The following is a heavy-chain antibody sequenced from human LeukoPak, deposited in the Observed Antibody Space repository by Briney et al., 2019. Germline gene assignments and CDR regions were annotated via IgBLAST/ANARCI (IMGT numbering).Heavy chain of an antibody. Sequence: SQTLSLTCTVSGGSISSGTYYWGWIRQPPGKGLEWIGSIYHSGSTYYNPSLKSRVTISVDTSKNQFSLKLSSVTAADTAVYYCARDPVYGGKEREFDYWGQGTLVTVSS. CDR2: IYHSGST. V-gene: IGHV4-39*07. CDR1: GGSISSGTYY. CDR3: ARDPVYGGKEREFDY. D-gene: IGHD4-23*01. J-gene: IGHJ4*02.